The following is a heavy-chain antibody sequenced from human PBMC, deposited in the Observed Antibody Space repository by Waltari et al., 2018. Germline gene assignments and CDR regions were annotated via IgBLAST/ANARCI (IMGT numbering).Heavy chain of an antibody. J-gene: IGHJ4*02. CDR1: RGTFRSYA. D-gene: IGHD6-6*01. Sequence: QVQLVQSGAEVKKPGSSVQVSCKASRGTFRSYAISWVRQAPGQGLEWMGRIIPIFGTANYAQKFQGRVTITADKSTSTAYMELSSLRSEDTAVYYCARGPIHSSIAARGLDYWGQGTLVTVSS. V-gene: IGHV1-69*08. CDR2: IIPIFGTA. CDR3: ARGPIHSSIAARGLDY.